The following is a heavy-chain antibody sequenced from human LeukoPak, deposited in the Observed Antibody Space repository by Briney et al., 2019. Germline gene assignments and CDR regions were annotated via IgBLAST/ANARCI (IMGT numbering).Heavy chain of an antibody. CDR2: IYPGDSDT. V-gene: IGHV5-51*01. Sequence: NPGESLKISCKVSGYRFTSNWIGWVRQMPGKGLEWMGIIYPGDSDTRYSPSFQGQVTISADKSISTAYLQWSSLKASDTAMYYCARRQQLFLPFDYWGQGTLVTVSS. CDR3: ARRQQLFLPFDY. J-gene: IGHJ4*02. CDR1: GYRFTSNW. D-gene: IGHD6-13*01.